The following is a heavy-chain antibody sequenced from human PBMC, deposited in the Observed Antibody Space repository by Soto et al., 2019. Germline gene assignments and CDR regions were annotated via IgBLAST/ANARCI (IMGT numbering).Heavy chain of an antibody. D-gene: IGHD1-26*01. V-gene: IGHV1-2*04. CDR2: INTNTGDT. Sequence: ASVKVSCKASGYPFTGYHIQWVRQAPGQGLEWMGWINTNTGDTMYAQKFQGWVTMTRDTSINTAYMELSRLRSDDTAVYYCARWVGASNWFDPRGQGTLVTVSS. J-gene: IGHJ5*02. CDR3: ARWVGASNWFDP. CDR1: GYPFTGYH.